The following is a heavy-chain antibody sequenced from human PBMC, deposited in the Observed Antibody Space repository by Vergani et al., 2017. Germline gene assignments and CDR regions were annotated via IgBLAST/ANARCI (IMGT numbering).Heavy chain of an antibody. CDR1: GYSISSAYY. Sequence: QVQLQESGPGLVKPSETLSLTCAVSGYSISSAYYWGCIRQPPGKGLEWIGSIYHSGSTYYNPSLTSRVTISVDTSKNQFSLKLSSVTAADTAVYYCARLSLAGVGYWGQGTLVTVSS. D-gene: IGHD3-3*02. V-gene: IGHV4-38-2*01. CDR3: ARLSLAGVGY. J-gene: IGHJ4*02. CDR2: IYHSGST.